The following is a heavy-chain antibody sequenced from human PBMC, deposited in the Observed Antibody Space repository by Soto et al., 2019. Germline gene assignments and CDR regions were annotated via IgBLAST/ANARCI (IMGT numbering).Heavy chain of an antibody. CDR3: YGSGSYYNRPNFDY. CDR1: GGSISSDSSY. V-gene: IGHV4-31*06. J-gene: IGHJ4*02. Sequence: SETLSLTCTVSGGSISSDSSYWSWIRQRPGMGLEWIGYIFYSGAFYYTPSLRGRVMILADTSKNQFSLKLSSVTAADTAVYYCYGSGSYYNRPNFDYWGQGTLVTVSS. CDR2: IFYSGAF. D-gene: IGHD3-10*01.